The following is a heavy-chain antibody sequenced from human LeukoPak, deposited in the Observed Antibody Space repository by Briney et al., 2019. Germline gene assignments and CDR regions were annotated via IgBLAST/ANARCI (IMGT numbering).Heavy chain of an antibody. CDR3: ARQGNWNDRYNWFDP. CDR2: IYPGDSGT. D-gene: IGHD1-20*01. CDR1: GYSFTSYW. J-gene: IGHJ5*02. Sequence: GESLKISCKGSGYSFTSYWIGWVRQMPGKGLEWMGIIYPGDSGTRYSPSFQGQVTISADKSISTAYLQWSSLKASDTAMYYCARQGNWNDRYNWFDPWGQGTLVTVSS. V-gene: IGHV5-51*01.